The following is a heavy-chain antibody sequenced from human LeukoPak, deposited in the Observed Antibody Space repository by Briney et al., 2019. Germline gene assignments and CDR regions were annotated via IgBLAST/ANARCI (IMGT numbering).Heavy chain of an antibody. J-gene: IGHJ4*02. Sequence: GGSLRLSCAASGFTFSSYSMNWVRQAPGKGLEWVSSISSSSSYIYYADSVKGRFTISRDNAKNSLYLQMNSLRAEDAAVYYCARAPRGREDYGDYPDHWGQGTLVTVSS. CDR3: ARAPRGREDYGDYPDH. D-gene: IGHD4-17*01. CDR2: ISSSSSYI. CDR1: GFTFSSYS. V-gene: IGHV3-21*01.